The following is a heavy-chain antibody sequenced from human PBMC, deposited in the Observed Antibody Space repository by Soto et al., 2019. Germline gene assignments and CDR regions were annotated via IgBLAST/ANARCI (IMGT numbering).Heavy chain of an antibody. V-gene: IGHV3-7*01. J-gene: IGHJ4*02. D-gene: IGHD1-1*01. CDR3: ARTGDGHHDFLAY. CDR1: GFTFSSYW. Sequence: EVHLEESGGGLVHPGGSLRLSCAASGFTFSSYWMNWVRQAPGKGLESVANIDEDGSEYNDAESVRGRFTISRDNAKNTLYLQMNSLRAADTAVYYCARTGDGHHDFLAYWGQGILVSVSS. CDR2: IDEDGSEY.